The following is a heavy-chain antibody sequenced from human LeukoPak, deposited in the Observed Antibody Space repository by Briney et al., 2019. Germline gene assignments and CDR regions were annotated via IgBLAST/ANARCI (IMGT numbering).Heavy chain of an antibody. Sequence: PSETLSLTCAVYGGSFSGYYWSWIRQPPGKGLEWIGEINHSGSTNYNPSLKSRVTISVDTSKNQFSLKLSSVTAADTAMYYCARQHGDYYYYGMDVWGKGTTVTVSS. CDR2: INHSGST. D-gene: IGHD4-17*01. CDR3: ARQHGDYYYYGMDV. CDR1: GGSFSGYY. J-gene: IGHJ6*04. V-gene: IGHV4-34*01.